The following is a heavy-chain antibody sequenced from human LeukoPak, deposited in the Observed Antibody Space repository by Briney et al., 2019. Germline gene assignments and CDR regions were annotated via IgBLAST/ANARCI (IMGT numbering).Heavy chain of an antibody. V-gene: IGHV4-4*07. Sequence: SETLSLTCTVSGGSISSYYWSWIRQPAGKGLEWIGRIYTSGSTNYNPSLKSRVTISVDKSKNQFSLKLSSVTAADAAVYYRARDESKYSSGWYWFDPWGQGTLVTVSS. CDR1: GGSISSYY. D-gene: IGHD6-19*01. J-gene: IGHJ5*02. CDR3: ARDESKYSSGWYWFDP. CDR2: IYTSGST.